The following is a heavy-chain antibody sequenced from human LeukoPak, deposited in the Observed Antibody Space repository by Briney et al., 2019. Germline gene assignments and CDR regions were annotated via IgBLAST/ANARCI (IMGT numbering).Heavy chain of an antibody. J-gene: IGHJ6*03. D-gene: IGHD3-22*01. Sequence: AASVKVSFKASGGTFISYAISWVRQAPGQGVEWMGGIIPIFGTANYAQKFQGRVTITADKSTSTAYMELSSLRSEDTAVYYCASSYDSSGYYFEDPDYYYYYYMDVWGKGTTVTVSS. CDR3: ASSYDSSGYYFEDPDYYYYYYMDV. CDR2: IIPIFGTA. V-gene: IGHV1-69*06. CDR1: GGTFISYA.